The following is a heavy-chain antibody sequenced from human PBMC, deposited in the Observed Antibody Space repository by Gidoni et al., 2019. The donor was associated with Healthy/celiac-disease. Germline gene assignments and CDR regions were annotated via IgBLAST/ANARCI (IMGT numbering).Heavy chain of an antibody. V-gene: IGHV1-2*02. CDR2: INPNRGGT. Sequence: QVQLVQSGAEVKKTGASVKVSCTAPGYTFTGYEMQWVRQSPGQGLEWMGWINPNRGGTNYAQKLQGRITMTRDTSISTAYMELSRLGSDDTAVYYCARDLGELPPDYWGQGTLVTVSS. CDR3: ARDLGELPPDY. CDR1: GYTFTGYE. J-gene: IGHJ4*02. D-gene: IGHD1-26*01.